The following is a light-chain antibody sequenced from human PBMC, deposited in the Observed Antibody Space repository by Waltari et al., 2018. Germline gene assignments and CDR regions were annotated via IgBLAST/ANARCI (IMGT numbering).Light chain of an antibody. CDR3: QQYNFWPSWT. CDR1: QSVSSN. CDR2: GAS. J-gene: IGKJ1*01. V-gene: IGKV3-15*01. Sequence: EIVMTQSPATLSVSPGERATLSCRASQSVSSNLAWYLQKPGQAPRLLIYGASTRATGTPARFSGSGSGTEFTLTISNIQSEDFAVYYCQQYNFWPSWTFGQATKVEIK.